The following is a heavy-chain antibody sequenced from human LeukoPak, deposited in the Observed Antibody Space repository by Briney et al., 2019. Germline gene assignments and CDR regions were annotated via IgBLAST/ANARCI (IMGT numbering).Heavy chain of an antibody. CDR1: GYTFTSYG. Sequence: ASVKVSCKASGYTFTSYGISWVRQAPGQGLEWMGWISAYNGNTNYAQKLQGRVTMTTDTSTSTAYMELRSLRSDDTAVYYCARGTTVAGTLVYWFDPWGQGTLVTVSS. D-gene: IGHD6-19*01. V-gene: IGHV1-18*01. CDR3: ARGTTVAGTLVYWFDP. J-gene: IGHJ5*02. CDR2: ISAYNGNT.